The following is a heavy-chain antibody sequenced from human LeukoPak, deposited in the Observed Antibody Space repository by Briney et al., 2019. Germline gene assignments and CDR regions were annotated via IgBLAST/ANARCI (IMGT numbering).Heavy chain of an antibody. V-gene: IGHV3-30-3*01. D-gene: IGHD3-10*01. CDR3: ARLGSFFDI. Sequence: GGSLRLSCAASGFTISSYAMHWVRQAPGKGLEWVAVISYDGSNKYYADSVKGRFTISRDNSKNTLYLQMNSLRAEDTAVYYCARLGSFFDIWGQGTMVTVSS. J-gene: IGHJ3*02. CDR1: GFTISSYA. CDR2: ISYDGSNK.